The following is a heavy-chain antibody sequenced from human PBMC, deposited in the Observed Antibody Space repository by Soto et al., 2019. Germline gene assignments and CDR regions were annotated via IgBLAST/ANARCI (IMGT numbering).Heavy chain of an antibody. D-gene: IGHD2-15*01. CDR3: ARGRVYCSGGSCYSCDAFDI. Sequence: QVQLVQSGAEVKKPGASVKVSCKASGYTFTSYDINWVRQATGQGLEWMGWMNPNSGNTGYAQKFQGRVTMTRNTAIRTAYMELSSLRSEDTAVYYCARGRVYCSGGSCYSCDAFDIWGQGTMVTVSS. CDR2: MNPNSGNT. J-gene: IGHJ3*02. CDR1: GYTFTSYD. V-gene: IGHV1-8*01.